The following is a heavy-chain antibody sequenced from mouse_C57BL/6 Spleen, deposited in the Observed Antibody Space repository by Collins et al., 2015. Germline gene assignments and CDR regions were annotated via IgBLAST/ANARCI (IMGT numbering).Heavy chain of an antibody. CDR1: GYTFTSYW. J-gene: IGHJ4*01. D-gene: IGHD2-5*01. CDR2: IYPSDSET. Sequence: QVQLQQPGAELVRPGSSVKLSCKASGYTFTSYWMDWVKQRPGQGLEWIGNIYPSDSETHYNQKFKDKATLTVDKSSSTAYMQLSSLTSEDSAVYYCATMDSKWAMDYWGQGTSVTVSS. CDR3: ATMDSKWAMDY. V-gene: IGHV1-61*01.